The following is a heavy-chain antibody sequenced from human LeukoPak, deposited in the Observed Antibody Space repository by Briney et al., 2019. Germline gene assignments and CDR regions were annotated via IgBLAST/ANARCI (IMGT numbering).Heavy chain of an antibody. D-gene: IGHD5-24*01. CDR3: AKGRDGDNFYDYHFGMDV. J-gene: IGHJ6*02. CDR2: IYYSGST. V-gene: IGHV4-59*01. Sequence: PSETLSLTCTVSGGSISSYYWSWVRQPPGKGLEWIGYIYYSGSTTYNPSLKSRVTISGDTSKNQFSLKLSSVTAADTAVYYCAKGRDGDNFYDYHFGMDVWGQGTTVTVSS. CDR1: GGSISSYY.